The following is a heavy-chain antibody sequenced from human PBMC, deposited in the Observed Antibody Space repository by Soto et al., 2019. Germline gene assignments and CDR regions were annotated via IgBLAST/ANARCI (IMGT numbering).Heavy chain of an antibody. J-gene: IGHJ6*03. CDR1: GFTFSDYY. Sequence: GGSLRLSCAASGFTFSDYYMSWIRQAPGKGLEWVSYISSSGSTIYYADSVKGRFTISRDNAKNSLYLQMNSLRAEDTAVYYCARVNWNYAPYYYMDVWGKGTTVTVSS. CDR2: ISSSGSTI. CDR3: ARVNWNYAPYYYMDV. V-gene: IGHV3-11*01. D-gene: IGHD1-7*01.